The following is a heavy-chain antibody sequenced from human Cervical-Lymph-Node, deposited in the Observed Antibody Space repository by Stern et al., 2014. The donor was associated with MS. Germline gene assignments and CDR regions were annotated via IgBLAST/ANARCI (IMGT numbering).Heavy chain of an antibody. CDR3: ARDRGLQPDI. D-gene: IGHD1-1*01. Sequence: QVQLQESGPRLVKPSETLSLTCSVSGGSITSYYWSWIRQPAGKGLEWIGRIYSSGSNDNNPSLKSRVTMSVDTSKNQFSLRLSSVTAADTALYYCARDRGLQPDIWGQGTLVTVSS. CDR1: GGSITSYY. CDR2: IYSSGSN. J-gene: IGHJ3*02. V-gene: IGHV4-4*07.